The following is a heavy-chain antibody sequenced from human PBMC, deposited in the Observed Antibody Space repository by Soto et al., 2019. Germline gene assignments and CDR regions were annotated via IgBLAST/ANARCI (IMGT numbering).Heavy chain of an antibody. CDR3: ARDHFLWGLRLGELSPLGY. D-gene: IGHD3-16*02. Sequence: QVQLVESGGGVVQPGRSLRLSCAASGSTFSSYAMHWVRQAPGKGLEWVAVISYDGSNKYYADSVKGRFTISRDNSKNTLYLQMNSLRAEDTAVYYCARDHFLWGLRLGELSPLGYWGQGTLVTVSS. V-gene: IGHV3-30-3*01. J-gene: IGHJ4*02. CDR2: ISYDGSNK. CDR1: GSTFSSYA.